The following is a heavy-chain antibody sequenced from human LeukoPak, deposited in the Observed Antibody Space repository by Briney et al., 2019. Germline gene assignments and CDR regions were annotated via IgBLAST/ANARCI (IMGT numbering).Heavy chain of an antibody. Sequence: QAGGSLRLSCAASGFPFSNYAMSWVRQAPGRGLEWVSTIIKSGAATHYADTVKGRFTISRDNSKNTVSLQMNSLTAEDTAVYYCAKDNNDGYYDYWGQGTLVTVSS. J-gene: IGHJ4*02. CDR3: AKDNNDGYYDY. V-gene: IGHV3-23*01. CDR2: IIKSGAAT. D-gene: IGHD3-22*01. CDR1: GFPFSNYA.